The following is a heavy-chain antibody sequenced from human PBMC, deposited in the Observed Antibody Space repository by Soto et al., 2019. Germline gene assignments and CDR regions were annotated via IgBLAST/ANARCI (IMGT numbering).Heavy chain of an antibody. CDR1: GFTFSSYA. V-gene: IGHV3-23*01. D-gene: IGHD5-12*01. Sequence: GGSLRLSCAASGFTFSSYAMSWVRQAPGKGLEWVSAISGSGGSTYYADSVKGRFTISRDNSKNTLYLQMNSLRAEDTAVYYCAKVSAITVATIPFFDYWGQGTLVTVSS. CDR2: ISGSGGST. CDR3: AKVSAITVATIPFFDY. J-gene: IGHJ4*02.